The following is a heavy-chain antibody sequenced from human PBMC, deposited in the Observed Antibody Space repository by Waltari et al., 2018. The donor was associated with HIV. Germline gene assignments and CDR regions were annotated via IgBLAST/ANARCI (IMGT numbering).Heavy chain of an antibody. Sequence: EVQLVESGGGLVQPGGSLRLSCAASGFTFSNYWMTWVRQAPGKGLEWVDNIKQDGSEKYYVDSWKGRFTISRDNAENSVYLQMHSLRVEDTAVYYCTTPGYGPSKFDYWGQGNLVTVSS. V-gene: IGHV3-7*01. J-gene: IGHJ4*02. CDR2: IKQDGSEK. CDR1: GFTFSNYW. D-gene: IGHD6-13*01. CDR3: TTPGYGPSKFDY.